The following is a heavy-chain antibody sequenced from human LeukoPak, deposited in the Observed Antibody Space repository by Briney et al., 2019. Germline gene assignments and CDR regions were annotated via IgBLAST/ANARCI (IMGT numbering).Heavy chain of an antibody. CDR2: IYHSGST. D-gene: IGHD6-19*01. Sequence: SSETLSLTCAVSGGSISSGGYSWSWIRQPPGQGLAWIGYIYHSGSTYYNPSLKSRVTISVDRSKNQFSLKLSSVTAADTAVYYCARAAVGVEWLVRSGGYYFDYWGQGTLVTVSS. CDR3: ARAAVGVEWLVRSGGYYFDY. V-gene: IGHV4-30-2*01. J-gene: IGHJ4*02. CDR1: GGSISSGGYS.